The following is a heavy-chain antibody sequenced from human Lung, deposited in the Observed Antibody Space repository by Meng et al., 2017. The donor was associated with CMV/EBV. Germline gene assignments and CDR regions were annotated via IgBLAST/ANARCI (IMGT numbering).Heavy chain of an antibody. D-gene: IGHD3-16*01. V-gene: IGHV3-30*02. CDR3: AKDQLLFGGPNAYFDE. J-gene: IGHJ4*02. Sequence: SCAASGFTFDTYGMHWVRQAPGKGLEWLAFIRHDGSNKFYGDSVKGRFTVSRDNSKNALYLQMNSLGAEETAIYYCAKDQLLFGGPNAYFDEWGQETLVTVSS. CDR1: GFTFDTYG. CDR2: IRHDGSNK.